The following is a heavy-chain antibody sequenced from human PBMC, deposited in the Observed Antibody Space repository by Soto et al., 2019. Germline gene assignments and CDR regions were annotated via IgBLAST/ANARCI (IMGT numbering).Heavy chain of an antibody. V-gene: IGHV1-69*12. D-gene: IGHD2-15*01. CDR1: GGTFSNSP. CDR3: ARSRFVVGVTEAYYGMDV. Sequence: QVQLVQSGAEVKKPGSSVKVSCKSSGGTFSNSPISWVRQAPGQGLEWVGGVIPVFKTANYAQKFQGRVTITADESTNTXXMGLSSLRSGDTAVYYCARSRFVVGVTEAYYGMDVWGQGTTVTVSS. CDR2: VIPVFKTA. J-gene: IGHJ6*02.